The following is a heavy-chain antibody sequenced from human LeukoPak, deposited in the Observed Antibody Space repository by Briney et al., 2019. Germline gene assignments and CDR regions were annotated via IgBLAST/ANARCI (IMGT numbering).Heavy chain of an antibody. CDR3: AREYPDNGDGWGY. V-gene: IGHV3-48*03. D-gene: IGHD1-1*01. J-gene: IGHJ4*02. CDR2: ISGWCDIM. Sequence: GGSLRLLCAASGLPFSIYEMNWARHSPGKELEGISYISGWCDIMLYADSVKGRYTISRDNAKNSVYLQMSSLKAEDTAVYYCAREYPDNGDGWGYWGQGTLVTVSS. CDR1: GLPFSIYE.